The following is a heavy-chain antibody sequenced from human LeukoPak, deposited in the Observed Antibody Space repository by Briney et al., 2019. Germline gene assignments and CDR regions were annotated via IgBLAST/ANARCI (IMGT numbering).Heavy chain of an antibody. CDR1: GYSFSTYW. Sequence: GESLKISCKGSGYSFSTYWIGWVRQMPGQGLEWMGIIYPGDSDTTYSPSFQGQVTISADKSISTAYLQWSSLKASDTAMYYCARREWELLNFDYWGQGTLVTVSS. CDR3: ARREWELLNFDY. CDR2: IYPGDSDT. J-gene: IGHJ4*02. V-gene: IGHV5-51*01. D-gene: IGHD1-26*01.